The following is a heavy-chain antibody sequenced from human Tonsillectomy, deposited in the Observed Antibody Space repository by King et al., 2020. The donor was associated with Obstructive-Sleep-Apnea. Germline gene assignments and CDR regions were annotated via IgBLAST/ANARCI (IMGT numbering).Heavy chain of an antibody. V-gene: IGHV1-69*04. J-gene: IGHJ4*02. CDR3: ARYVVGTVGATVGATDPPEYYFHY. Sequence: LQLVQSGAEMKKPGSSVKVSCKASGGTFSNYAIIWVRQSPGQGLEWMVGIIPSLGVAHHAQQFQGRVTIAADKSTNTSYMELSSLTSEDTAVYYCARYVVGTVGATVGATDPPEYYFHYWGQGTLVTVSS. D-gene: IGHD1-26*01. CDR1: GGTFSNYA. CDR2: IIPSLGVA.